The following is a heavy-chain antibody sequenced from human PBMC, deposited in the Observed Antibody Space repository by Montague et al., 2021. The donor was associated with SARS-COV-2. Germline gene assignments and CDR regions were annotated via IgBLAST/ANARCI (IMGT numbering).Heavy chain of an antibody. V-gene: IGHV3-21*01. Sequence: SRSLSCAASGFTFNTYSMHWVRRAPGKGLEWVSSISSSGTYIYYADSVRGRFTISRDNAHNSLSLQLNSLRPEDTALYYCARDGVQLGDWPYYFAFWGQGTLVSVSS. CDR2: ISSSGTYI. CDR1: GFTFNTYS. CDR3: ARDGVQLGDWPYYFAF. J-gene: IGHJ4*02. D-gene: IGHD2-21*02.